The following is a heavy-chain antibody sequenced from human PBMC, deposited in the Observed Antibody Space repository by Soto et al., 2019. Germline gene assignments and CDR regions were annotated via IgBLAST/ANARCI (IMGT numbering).Heavy chain of an antibody. D-gene: IGHD3-3*01. J-gene: IGHJ6*02. CDR1: GVSVNSGGYY. V-gene: IGHV4-31*03. CDR2: SSSPGGS. CDR3: ARAYYDFCRATNYYYGMDV. Sequence: QVQLQESGPGLVKPSQTLSLACTVSGVSVNSGGYYWSWIRQHPGKGLEWIGYSSSPGGSYYKPSLKRRETISLHRSKTQCSLKLRSVTAADTAVYYCARAYYDFCRATNYYYGMDVWGQGTTVTVSS.